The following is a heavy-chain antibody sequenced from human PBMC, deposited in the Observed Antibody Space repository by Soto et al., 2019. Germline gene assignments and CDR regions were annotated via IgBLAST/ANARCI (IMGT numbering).Heavy chain of an antibody. CDR3: ARRAVVAVTGSLDNWLDP. CDR2: IYHSGST. D-gene: IGHD2-21*01. J-gene: IGHJ5*02. CDR1: GGAISSINW. Sequence: WETLALTCAVSGGAISSINWGSGFRQPPGKGLEWIGEIYHSGSTNYNPSLKSRVTISVDKSKNQFSLKLNSVTAADTAVYYCARRAVVAVTGSLDNWLDPWGQGILVTVS. V-gene: IGHV4-4*02.